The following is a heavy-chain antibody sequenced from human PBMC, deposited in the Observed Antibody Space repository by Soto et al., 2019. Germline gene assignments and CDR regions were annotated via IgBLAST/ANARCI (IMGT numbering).Heavy chain of an antibody. D-gene: IGHD5-18*01. CDR1: GGSISSEGYY. J-gene: IGHJ4*02. Sequence: PSETLSLTCTVSGGSISSEGYYWSWFRQLPGKGLEWIGYIYYSGTTYHNPSLRSRLTISGDASKNQFSLKLSSVTAADTALYYCARGRGYSYGPYYFDYWGQGTLVTVSS. CDR3: ARGRGYSYGPYYFDY. CDR2: IYYSGTT. V-gene: IGHV4-31*03.